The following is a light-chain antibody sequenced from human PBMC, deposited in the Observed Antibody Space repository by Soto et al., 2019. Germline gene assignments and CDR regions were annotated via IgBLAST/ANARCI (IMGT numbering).Light chain of an antibody. J-gene: IGKJ4*01. CDR2: GAS. CDR3: QQYNNWPPVT. CDR1: QSVSRN. Sequence: EIMMTQSPDTLSVSPGDRATLSCRASQSVSRNLAWYQQKSGQAPRLLIYGASTRATGVPARFSASGSGTEFTLTISSLQSEDFALYYCQQYNNWPPVTFGGGTKVEIK. V-gene: IGKV3-15*01.